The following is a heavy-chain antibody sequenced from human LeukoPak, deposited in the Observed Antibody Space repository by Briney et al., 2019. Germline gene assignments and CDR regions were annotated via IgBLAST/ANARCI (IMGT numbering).Heavy chain of an antibody. CDR2: ISSSSSYI. V-gene: IGHV3-21*01. Sequence: KPGGSLRLSCAASGFTFSSYSMNWVRQAPGKGLEWVSSISSSSSYIYYADSVKGRFTISRDNAKNSLYLQMNSLRAEDTAVYYCARDLAFGSWYYPFDYWGQGTLVTVSS. J-gene: IGHJ4*02. CDR1: GFTFSSYS. CDR3: ARDLAFGSWYYPFDY. D-gene: IGHD6-13*01.